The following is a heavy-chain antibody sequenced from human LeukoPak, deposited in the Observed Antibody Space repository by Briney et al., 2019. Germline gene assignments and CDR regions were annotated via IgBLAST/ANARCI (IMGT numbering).Heavy chain of an antibody. CDR3: AREGTTVTTSFFDS. CDR2: IYSGGST. Sequence: GGSLRLSCAASGFTVSTNYMNWVRQAPGKGLEWVSVIYSGGSTYYADSVKGRFTISRDTSTNTLYLQMNSLRAEDTAVYYCAREGTTVTTSFFDSWGQGTLVTVSS. CDR1: GFTVSTNY. D-gene: IGHD4-17*01. J-gene: IGHJ4*02. V-gene: IGHV3-53*01.